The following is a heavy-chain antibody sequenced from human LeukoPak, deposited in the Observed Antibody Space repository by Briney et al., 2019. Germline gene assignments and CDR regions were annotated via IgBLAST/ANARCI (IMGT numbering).Heavy chain of an antibody. J-gene: IGHJ4*02. CDR1: GYIFTGYY. Sequence: ASVKVSCKASGYIFTGYYMHWVRQAPGQGLEWMGWVNPNSGGTNYAQKFQGRVTMTRDTSVSTAYMELSRLRSNDTAVYYCARDGDYNFDYWGQGTLVTVSS. CDR3: ARDGDYNFDY. CDR2: VNPNSGGT. D-gene: IGHD4-11*01. V-gene: IGHV1-2*02.